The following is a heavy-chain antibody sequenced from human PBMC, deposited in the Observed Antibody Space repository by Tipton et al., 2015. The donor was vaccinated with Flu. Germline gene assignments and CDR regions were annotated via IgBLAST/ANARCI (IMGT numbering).Heavy chain of an antibody. V-gene: IGHV4-59*01. CDR1: GGPFNSYY. Sequence: LRLSCTVSGGPFNSYYCSWIRQSPGKGLEWIGYIHYTGSTNYNPSLKSRVTMSVDTSKNQFSLKLSSVTAADTAIYYCARGTRDFAPWGQGTLVTVSS. D-gene: IGHD3-3*01. CDR3: ARGTRDFAP. CDR2: IHYTGST. J-gene: IGHJ5*02.